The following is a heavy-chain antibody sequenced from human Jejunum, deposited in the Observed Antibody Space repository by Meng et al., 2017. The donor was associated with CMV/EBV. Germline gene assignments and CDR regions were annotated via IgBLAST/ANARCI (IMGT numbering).Heavy chain of an antibody. J-gene: IGHJ4*02. CDR3: AKDGPYSTGWGS. Sequence: AGSGISVGSNGVAWAREAAGKGMGGVASISDFGGNTDYADCVKGRFAISRDTSKNTLYLKMNSLRAGDTAIYYCAKDGPYSTGWGSWGQGTLVTVSS. CDR2: ISDFGGNT. CDR1: GISVGSNG. V-gene: IGHV3-23*01. D-gene: IGHD6-19*01.